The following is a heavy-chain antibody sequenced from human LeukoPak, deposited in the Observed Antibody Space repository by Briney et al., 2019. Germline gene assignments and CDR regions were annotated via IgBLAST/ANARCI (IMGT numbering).Heavy chain of an antibody. Sequence: SETLSLTCAVYGGSFSGYYWSWIRQPPGKGLEWIGEINHSGSTNYNPSLKSRVTISVDTSKNQFSLKLSSVTAADTAVYYCASEGIAVAGTFNYWGQGTLVTVSS. CDR3: ASEGIAVAGTFNY. CDR2: INHSGST. J-gene: IGHJ4*02. CDR1: GGSFSGYY. V-gene: IGHV4-34*01. D-gene: IGHD6-19*01.